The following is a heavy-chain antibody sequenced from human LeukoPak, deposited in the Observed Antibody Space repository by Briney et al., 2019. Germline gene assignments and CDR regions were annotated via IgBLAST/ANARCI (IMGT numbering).Heavy chain of an antibody. J-gene: IGHJ4*02. CDR3: ATGAEYRDSWLDY. CDR2: ISWNSGSI. CDR1: GFTFDDYA. D-gene: IGHD5-24*01. V-gene: IGHV3-9*01. Sequence: GGSLRLSCAASGFTFDDYAMHWVRQAPGKGLEWVSGISWNSGSIGYADSVKGRFTISRDNAKNSLYLQMNSLRAEDTAVYYCATGAEYRDSWLDYWGQGTLVTVSS.